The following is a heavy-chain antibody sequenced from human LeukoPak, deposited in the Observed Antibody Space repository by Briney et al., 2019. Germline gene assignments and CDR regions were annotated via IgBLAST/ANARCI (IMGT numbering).Heavy chain of an antibody. CDR2: ISSSSSYI. Sequence: PGGSLRLSCAASGFTFSSYSMNRVRQAPGKGLEWVSSISSSSSYIYYADSVKGRFTISRDNAKNSLYLQMNSLRAEDTAVYYCARGGSGNWNAPFDSWGQGTLVTVSS. J-gene: IGHJ4*02. D-gene: IGHD1-1*01. CDR1: GFTFSSYS. CDR3: ARGGSGNWNAPFDS. V-gene: IGHV3-21*01.